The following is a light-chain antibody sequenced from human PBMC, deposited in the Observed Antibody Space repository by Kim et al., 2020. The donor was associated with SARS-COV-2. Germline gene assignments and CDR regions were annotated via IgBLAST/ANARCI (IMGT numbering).Light chain of an antibody. CDR2: YDS. CDR3: QVWDSRSETQV. J-gene: IGLJ3*02. V-gene: IGLV3-21*01. CDR1: NIRTRS. Sequence: SYELTQPPSMSVAPGKTATITCEGDNIRTRSVHWYQHQPGQAPVVVIYYDSDRPSGIPERFSASNSGNMATLTISRVEAGDEADYYCQVWDSRSETQVFG.